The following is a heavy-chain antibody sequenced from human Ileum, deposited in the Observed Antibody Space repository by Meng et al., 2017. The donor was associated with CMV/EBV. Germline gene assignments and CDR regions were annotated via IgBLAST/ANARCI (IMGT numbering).Heavy chain of an antibody. Sequence: SCPVLVNPLDTLSLHCPVSAGSICTMSHYVGLTPQPPGKGLHWIGSIYYSGRTYSTPSLKSRVTISVATSKNQFSLKLSSVTAADTAVYYCARDRLPAAATVGFYPWGQGTLVTVSS. V-gene: IGHV4-39*07. CDR1: AGSICTMSHY. J-gene: IGHJ5*02. CDR2: IYYSGRT. D-gene: IGHD6-13*01. CDR3: ARDRLPAAATVGFYP.